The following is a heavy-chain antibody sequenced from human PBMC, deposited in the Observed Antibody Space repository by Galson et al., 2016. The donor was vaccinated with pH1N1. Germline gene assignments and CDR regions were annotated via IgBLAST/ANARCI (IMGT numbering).Heavy chain of an antibody. CDR3: ARAIAAAGSL. CDR2: IKEDGSVR. V-gene: IGHV3-7*04. D-gene: IGHD6-13*01. Sequence: SLRLSCAASGFTFSTYWMNWVRQAPGKGLEWVANIKEDGSVRYYVDSVKGRFTISRDNAKNSVYLQMNSLRAEDTAVYYCARAIAAAGSLWGQGTLVTVSS. CDR1: GFTFSTYW. J-gene: IGHJ4*02.